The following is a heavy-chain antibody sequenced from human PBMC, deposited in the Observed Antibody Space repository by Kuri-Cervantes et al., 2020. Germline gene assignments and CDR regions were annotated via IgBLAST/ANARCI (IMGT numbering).Heavy chain of an antibody. CDR2: FSASDGNT. CDR1: GFTFSSNA. D-gene: IGHD3-22*01. V-gene: IGHV3-23*01. CDR3: AKGSYDSSEGGFDY. J-gene: IGHJ4*02. Sequence: GGSLRLSCAASGFTFSSNAMSWVRQAPGKGMEWVSSFSASDGNTYYTDSVKGRFTISRDIFKSTLYLQMNSLRAEDTALYYCAKGSYDSSEGGFDYRGQGTLVTVSS.